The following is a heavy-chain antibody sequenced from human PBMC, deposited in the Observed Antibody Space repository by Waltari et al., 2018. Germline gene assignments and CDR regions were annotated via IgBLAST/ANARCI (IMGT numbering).Heavy chain of an antibody. CDR1: GGSFSGYY. V-gene: IGHV4-34*01. CDR2: INHSGST. Sequence: QVQLQQWGAGLLKPSETLSLTCAVYGGSFSGYYWSWIRQPPGKGLEWIGEINHSGSTNYNPSLKSRVTISVDTSKNQFSLKLSSVTAADTAVYYCARGRITMDPGPPSYIWGQGTMVTVSS. D-gene: IGHD3-3*01. J-gene: IGHJ3*02. CDR3: ARGRITMDPGPPSYI.